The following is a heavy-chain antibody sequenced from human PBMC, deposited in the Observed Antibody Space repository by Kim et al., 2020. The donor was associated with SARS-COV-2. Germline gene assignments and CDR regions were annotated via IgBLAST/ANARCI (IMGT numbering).Heavy chain of an antibody. Sequence: LKRRVTISVETSKNQFSLKLSSVTAADTAVYYCARGRVGVVTPSVWFDPWGQETLVTVSS. V-gene: IGHV4-31*02. CDR3: ARGRVGVVTPSVWFDP. J-gene: IGHJ5*02. D-gene: IGHD4-4*01.